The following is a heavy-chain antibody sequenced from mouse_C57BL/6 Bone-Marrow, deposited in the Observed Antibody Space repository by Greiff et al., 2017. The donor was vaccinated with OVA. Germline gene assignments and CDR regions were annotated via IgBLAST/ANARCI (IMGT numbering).Heavy chain of an antibody. D-gene: IGHD2-1*01. J-gene: IGHJ4*01. CDR2: ISSGSSTI. CDR1: GFTFSDYG. V-gene: IGHV5-17*01. Sequence: EVQLVESGGGLVKPGGSLKLSCAASGFTFSDYGMHWVRQAPEKGLEWVAYISSGSSTIYYADTVKGRFTISRDNAKNTLFLQMTSLRSEDTAMYYCARRDYYGNYEGGYYAMDYWGQGTSVTVSS. CDR3: ARRDYYGNYEGGYYAMDY.